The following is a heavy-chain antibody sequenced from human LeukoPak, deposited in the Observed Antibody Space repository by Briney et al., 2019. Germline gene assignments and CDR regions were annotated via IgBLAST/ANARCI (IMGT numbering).Heavy chain of an antibody. J-gene: IGHJ4*02. CDR2: IWYDGSNK. CDR1: GFTFGSYG. CDR3: AKKAQYDGHYPLDY. D-gene: IGHD4/OR15-4a*01. V-gene: IGHV3-33*03. Sequence: GGSLRLSCAASGFTFGSYGMHWVRQAPGKGLEWVAVIWYDGSNKYYADSVKGRFTISRDTSKNTLYLQMNSLRAEDTALYFCAKKAQYDGHYPLDYWGQGTLVTVSA.